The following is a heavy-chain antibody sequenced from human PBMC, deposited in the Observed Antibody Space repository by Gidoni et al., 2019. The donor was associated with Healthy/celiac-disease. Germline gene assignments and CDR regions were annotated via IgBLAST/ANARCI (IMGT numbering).Heavy chain of an antibody. CDR2: IYYRGST. V-gene: IGHV4-59*01. D-gene: IGHD5-12*01. CDR3: ARGGEYSGYGNFDY. Sequence: QVQLQESGPGLVKPSETLSLPCTVSGGSISSYYWSWIRQPPGKGLEWIGYIYYRGSTNYNPSLKSRVTISVDTSKNQFSLKLSSVTAADTAVYYCARGGEYSGYGNFDYWGQGTLVTVSS. J-gene: IGHJ4*02. CDR1: GGSISSYY.